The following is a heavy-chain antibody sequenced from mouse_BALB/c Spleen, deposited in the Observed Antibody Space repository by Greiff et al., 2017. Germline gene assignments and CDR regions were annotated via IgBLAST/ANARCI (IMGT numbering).Heavy chain of an antibody. CDR1: GFTFSDAW. Sequence: EVQGVESGGGLVQPGGSMKLSCAASGFTFSDAWMDWVRQSPEKGLEWVAEIRSKANNHATYYAESVKGRFTISRDDSKSSVNLQMNSLRAEDTGIYYWTRQDYGNYVSYFDVWGEGTTVTVSS. CDR3: TRQDYGNYVSYFDV. V-gene: IGHV6-6*01. CDR2: IRSKANNHAT. J-gene: IGHJ1*01. D-gene: IGHD2-1*01.